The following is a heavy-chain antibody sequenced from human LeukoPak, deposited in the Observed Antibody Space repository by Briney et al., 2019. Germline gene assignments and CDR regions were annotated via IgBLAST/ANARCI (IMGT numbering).Heavy chain of an antibody. D-gene: IGHD1-20*01. J-gene: IGHJ4*02. CDR1: GFSFSSAW. CDR3: AKDVKYNWNYIDY. V-gene: IGHV3-30*18. Sequence: PGGSLRLSCAASGFSFSSAWMSWVRQAPGKGLDWVAVISYDGSSKYYADSVKGRFTISRDNSKNTLYLQMNSLRPEDTAVYFCAKDVKYNWNYIDYWGQGTLVAVSS. CDR2: ISYDGSSK.